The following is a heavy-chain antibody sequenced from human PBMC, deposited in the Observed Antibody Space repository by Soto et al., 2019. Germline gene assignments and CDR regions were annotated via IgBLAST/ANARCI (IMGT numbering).Heavy chain of an antibody. CDR1: GFTFSSYG. J-gene: IGHJ4*02. V-gene: IGHV3-33*01. D-gene: IGHD3-22*01. Sequence: QVQLVESGGGVVQPGRSLRLSCAASGFTFSSYGMHWVRQAPGKGLEWVAVIWYVGSNKYYADSVKGRFTISRDNSKNTLYLQMNSLRAEDTAVYYCARGAYYYDSSGYSYYFDYWGQGTLVTVSS. CDR2: IWYVGSNK. CDR3: ARGAYYYDSSGYSYYFDY.